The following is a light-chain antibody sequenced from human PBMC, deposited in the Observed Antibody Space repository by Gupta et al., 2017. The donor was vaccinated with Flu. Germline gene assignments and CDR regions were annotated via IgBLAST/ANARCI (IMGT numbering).Light chain of an antibody. CDR2: ATP. CDR3: QHLHTYPLA. CDR1: PGSSND. J-gene: IGKJ1*01. V-gene: IGKV1-9*01. Sequence: GGRVTIPCRASPGSSNDVTWYQPKPGKAPKLLIYATPILQSGVPLRFSGSGSGTEFTLTISSLQPEDFATYYFQHLHTYPLAFGQGTKVEI.